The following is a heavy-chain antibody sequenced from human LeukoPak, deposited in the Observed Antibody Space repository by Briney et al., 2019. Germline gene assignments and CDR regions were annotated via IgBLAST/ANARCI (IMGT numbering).Heavy chain of an antibody. V-gene: IGHV1-24*01. D-gene: IGHD3-3*01. J-gene: IGHJ4*02. Sequence: ASVKVSCKVSGYTLTELSMHWVRQAPGKGLEWMGGFDPEDGETIYAQKFQGRVTMTEDTSTDTAYMEPSSLRSEDTAVYYCATGDFWSGYFPTDYWGQGTLVTVSS. CDR1: GYTLTELS. CDR3: ATGDFWSGYFPTDY. CDR2: FDPEDGET.